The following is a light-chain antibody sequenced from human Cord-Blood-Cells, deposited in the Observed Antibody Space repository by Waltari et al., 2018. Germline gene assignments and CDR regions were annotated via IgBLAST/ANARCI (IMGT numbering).Light chain of an antibody. J-gene: IGKJ4*01. CDR2: HAS. Sequence: IVLTQSPATLSLSPGARATLSCRASQSVSSYLAWYQQKPGQAPRLLIYHASNGATAIPARFSGRVSGTGFNLTISSVERKDFAGYYCKRPSNWPPSLTFGGRTKVENK. CDR3: KRPSNWPPSLT. V-gene: IGKV3-11*01. CDR1: QSVSSY.